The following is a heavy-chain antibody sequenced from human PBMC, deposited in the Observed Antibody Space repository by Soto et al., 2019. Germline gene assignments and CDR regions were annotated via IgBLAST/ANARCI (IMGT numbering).Heavy chain of an antibody. CDR2: INSDGSST. Sequence: GGSLRLSCAASGFTFSSYWMHWVRQAPGKGLVWVSRINSDGSSTSYADSVKGRFTISRDNAKNTLYLQMNSLRAEDTAVYYCARRAEPYSSSWYPIKDYYYYYMDVWGKGTTVTVSS. CDR3: ARRAEPYSSSWYPIKDYYYYYMDV. V-gene: IGHV3-74*01. J-gene: IGHJ6*03. CDR1: GFTFSSYW. D-gene: IGHD6-13*01.